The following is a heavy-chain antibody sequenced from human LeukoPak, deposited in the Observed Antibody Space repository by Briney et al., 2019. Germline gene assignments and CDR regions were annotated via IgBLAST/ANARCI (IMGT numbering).Heavy chain of an antibody. D-gene: IGHD5-24*01. CDR3: ARMEMATAIFDY. CDR2: ISAYNGNT. CDR1: GGTFTSYG. Sequence: ASVKVSCKASGGTFTSYGISWVRQAPGQGLEWMGWISAYNGNTNYAQNLQGRVTMTTDTSTSTAYMELRSLRSDDTAMYYCARMEMATAIFDYWGQGTLVTVSS. J-gene: IGHJ4*02. V-gene: IGHV1-18*01.